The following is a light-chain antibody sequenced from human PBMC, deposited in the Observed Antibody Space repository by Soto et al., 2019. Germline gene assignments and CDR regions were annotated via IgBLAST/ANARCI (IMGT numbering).Light chain of an antibody. CDR3: QQRSSWIT. CDR2: DAS. V-gene: IGKV3-11*01. J-gene: IGKJ5*01. Sequence: EVVLTQSPATLSLSPGERAPLCCRASQSVSTYLAWYQQKPGQAPRLLIYDASNRATGIPARFSGSGSATDFTLTISSLEPEDFAVYYCQQRSSWITFGQGTRLEI. CDR1: QSVSTY.